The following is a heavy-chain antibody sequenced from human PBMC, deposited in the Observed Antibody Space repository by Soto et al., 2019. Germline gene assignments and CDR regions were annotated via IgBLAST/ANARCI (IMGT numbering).Heavy chain of an antibody. CDR1: GLTFRYFY. CDR3: ARGMVPHTAITMIRKRYYFDY. Sequence: SETPSVTCAFDGLTFRYFYVILLRPPTGKGLEWIGEINHSGSTNYNPSLKSRVTISVDTSKNQFSLKLSSVTAADTAVYYCARGMVPHTAITMIRKRYYFDYWGQGTLVTVSS. CDR2: INHSGST. D-gene: IGHD3-22*01. V-gene: IGHV4-34*01. J-gene: IGHJ4*02.